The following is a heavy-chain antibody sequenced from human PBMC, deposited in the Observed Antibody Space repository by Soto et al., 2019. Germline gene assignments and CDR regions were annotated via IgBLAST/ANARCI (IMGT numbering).Heavy chain of an antibody. J-gene: IGHJ5*01. Sequence: DVQLLESGGGLVQPGGSLRLSYAASGFIFSDYAMTWVRQAPGKGLESVSAIGGTGGDTYYSDSVKGRFTISRDNSKNTLYLQMNSLSADDTAVYYCAKDAVAYNGEWDWFDSWGQGTLVTVSS. CDR1: GFIFSDYA. V-gene: IGHV3-23*01. D-gene: IGHD6-19*01. CDR3: AKDAVAYNGEWDWFDS. CDR2: IGGTGGDT.